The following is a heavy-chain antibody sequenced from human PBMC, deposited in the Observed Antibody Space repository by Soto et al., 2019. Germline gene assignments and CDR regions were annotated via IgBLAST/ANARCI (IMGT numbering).Heavy chain of an antibody. V-gene: IGHV1-3*01. J-gene: IGHJ4*02. CDR3: ARGSYGDYQNPTVFFDY. D-gene: IGHD4-17*01. CDR2: INAGNGNT. CDR1: GYTFTSYA. Sequence: ASVKVSCKASGYTFTSYAMHWVRQAPGKRLEGMGWINAGNGNTKYSQKFQGRVTIPRDTSASTAYMELSSLRSEDTAVYYCARGSYGDYQNPTVFFDYWGQGTLVTVSS.